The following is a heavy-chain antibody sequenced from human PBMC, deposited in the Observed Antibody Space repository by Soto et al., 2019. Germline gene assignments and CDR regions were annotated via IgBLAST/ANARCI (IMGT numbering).Heavy chain of an antibody. Sequence: SETLSLTCTVSGGSISSYYWSWIRQPPGKGLEWIGYIYYSGSTNYNPSLKSRVTISVDTSKNQFSLKLSSVTAADTAVYYCARVPFSPYYDSSAQAYFDYWGQGTLVTVSS. CDR2: IYYSGST. J-gene: IGHJ4*02. V-gene: IGHV4-59*01. CDR1: GGSISSYY. CDR3: ARVPFSPYYDSSAQAYFDY. D-gene: IGHD3-22*01.